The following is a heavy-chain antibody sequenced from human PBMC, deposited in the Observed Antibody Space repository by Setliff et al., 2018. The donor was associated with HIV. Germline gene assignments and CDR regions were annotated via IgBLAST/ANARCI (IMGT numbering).Heavy chain of an antibody. J-gene: IGHJ6*02. CDR1: GGSISSSSYY. CDR2: FHSSGST. Sequence: SETLSLTCNVSGGSISSSSYYWGWIRQPPGKGLEWIGSFHSSGSTSYNPSLRSRVTVSVDTSKNQFSLKLTPVTAADTAVYYCARPVSKNSYGLDVWGLGTTVTVSS. V-gene: IGHV4-39*07. CDR3: ARPVSKNSYGLDV.